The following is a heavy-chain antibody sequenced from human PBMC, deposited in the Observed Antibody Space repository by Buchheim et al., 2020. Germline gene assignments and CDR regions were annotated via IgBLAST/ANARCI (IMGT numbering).Heavy chain of an antibody. CDR1: GFTFSSHW. V-gene: IGHV3-7*01. D-gene: IGHD1-1*01. J-gene: IGHJ4*02. Sequence: EVQLVESGGGLVQPGGSLRLSCAASGFTFSSHWMSWVRQAPGKGLEWVANIKQDGSEKYYVDSVKGRFTISRDNAKNSLYLQMNSLRAEDTAVYYCARPRKAAGYYFDYWGKGTL. CDR3: ARPRKAAGYYFDY. CDR2: IKQDGSEK.